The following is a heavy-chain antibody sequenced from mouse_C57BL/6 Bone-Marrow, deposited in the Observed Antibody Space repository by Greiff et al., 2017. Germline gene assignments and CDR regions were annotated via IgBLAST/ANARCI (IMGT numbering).Heavy chain of an antibody. J-gene: IGHJ4*01. Sequence: VNVVESGAELARPGASVKMSCKASGYTFPSYTMHWVKQRPGQGLEWIGYINPSSGYTKYNQTFKDKATLTAAKSSSTAYMQLSSLTSEDSAVYYRAGRYAMDYWGQGTSVTVAS. CDR3: AGRYAMDY. CDR1: GYTFPSYT. V-gene: IGHV1-4*01. CDR2: INPSSGYT.